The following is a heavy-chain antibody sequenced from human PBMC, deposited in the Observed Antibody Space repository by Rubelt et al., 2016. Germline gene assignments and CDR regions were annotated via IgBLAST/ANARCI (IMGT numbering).Heavy chain of an antibody. D-gene: IGHD2-15*01. CDR3: ARMVVVAATGTGAFDI. CDR1: GGSISSGGYS. CDR2: LYHSGST. J-gene: IGHJ3*02. Sequence: QLQLQESGSGLVKPSQTLSLTCAVSGGSISSGGYSWSWIRQPPGKVLEWIGYLYHSGSTYYNPSLKMRVTLSVERSKNQLSRKLSSGTAADTAVYYCARMVVVAATGTGAFDIWGQGTMVTVSS. V-gene: IGHV4-30-2*01.